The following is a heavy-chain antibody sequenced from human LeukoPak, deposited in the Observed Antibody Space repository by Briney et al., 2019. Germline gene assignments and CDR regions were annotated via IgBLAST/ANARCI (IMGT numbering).Heavy chain of an antibody. V-gene: IGHV4-31*03. Sequence: SETLSLTCTVSVGSVSSGGYYWSWIRQHPGKGLAWIGYIYYSGSTYYNPSLKSRVTISVDTSKNQFSLKLSSVTAADTAVYYCARGLRYFDWLLEGFDYWGHGTLVTVSS. CDR3: ARGLRYFDWLLEGFDY. CDR1: VGSVSSGGYY. J-gene: IGHJ4*01. CDR2: IYYSGST. D-gene: IGHD3-9*01.